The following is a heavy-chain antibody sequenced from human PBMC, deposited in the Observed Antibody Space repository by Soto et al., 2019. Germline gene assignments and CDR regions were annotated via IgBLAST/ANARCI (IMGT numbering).Heavy chain of an antibody. V-gene: IGHV4-30-4*01. Sequence: SETLSLTCTVSGGSISSGDYYWSWIRQPPGKGLEWIGYIYYSGSTYYNPSLKSRVTISVDTSKNQFSLKLSSVTAADTAAYYCARGKYCSGGSCYSAAFSPWFDPWGQGTLVTVSS. CDR2: IYYSGST. CDR1: GGSISSGDYY. D-gene: IGHD2-15*01. J-gene: IGHJ5*02. CDR3: ARGKYCSGGSCYSAAFSPWFDP.